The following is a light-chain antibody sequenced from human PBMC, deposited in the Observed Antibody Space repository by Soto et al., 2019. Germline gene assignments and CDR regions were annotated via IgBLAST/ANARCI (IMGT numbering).Light chain of an antibody. V-gene: IGKV1-5*03. CDR1: QSINTW. CDR3: QQYKTYFRT. CDR2: KAS. Sequence: DIQMTQSPSTLSASVGDRVTITCRASQSINTWLAWYQQKPGKAPNLLIYKASSLESGVPSRFSGSGSETGFTLTISSLQPDDFATYYCQQYKTYFRTFGQGTKVEIK. J-gene: IGKJ1*01.